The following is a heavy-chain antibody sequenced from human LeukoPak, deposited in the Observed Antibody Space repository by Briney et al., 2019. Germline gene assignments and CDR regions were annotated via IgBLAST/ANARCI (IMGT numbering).Heavy chain of an antibody. Sequence: GGSLRLSCAASGFTFSSYAMHWVRQAPGKGLEWVAVISYDGSNKYYADSVKGRFTISRDNSKNTLYLQMNSLRAEDTAVYYCASDNSLAAAGTGAFDIWGQGTMVTVSS. D-gene: IGHD6-13*01. V-gene: IGHV3-30*04. CDR2: ISYDGSNK. CDR1: GFTFSSYA. J-gene: IGHJ3*02. CDR3: ASDNSLAAAGTGAFDI.